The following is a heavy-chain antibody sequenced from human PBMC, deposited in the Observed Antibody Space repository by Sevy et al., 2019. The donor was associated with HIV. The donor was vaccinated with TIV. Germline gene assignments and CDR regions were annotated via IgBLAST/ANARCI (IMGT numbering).Heavy chain of an antibody. CDR3: ARGYYGSGSYYYYYGMDV. CDR1: GGSISSYY. J-gene: IGHJ6*02. V-gene: IGHV4-59*01. CDR2: IYYSGST. Sequence: SETLSLTCTVSGGSISSYYWSWIRQPPGKGLEWIGYIYYSGSTNYNPSLKSRVTISVDTSKNQFSLRLSSVTAAETAVYYCARGYYGSGSYYYYYGMDVWGQGTTVTVSS. D-gene: IGHD3-10*01.